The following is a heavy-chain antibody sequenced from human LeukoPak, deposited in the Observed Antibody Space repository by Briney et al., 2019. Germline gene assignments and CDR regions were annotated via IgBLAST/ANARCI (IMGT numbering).Heavy chain of an antibody. CDR2: ISSSSSYI. CDR3: ASPAPRGYYGSGSYRRGPDY. V-gene: IGHV3-21*01. Sequence: GGSLRLSCAASGFTFSSYSMNWVRQAPGKGLEWVSSISSSSSYIYYADSVKGRFTISRDNAKNSLYLQMNSLGAEDTAVYYCASPAPRGYYGSGSYRRGPDYWGQGTLVTVSS. J-gene: IGHJ4*02. CDR1: GFTFSSYS. D-gene: IGHD3-10*01.